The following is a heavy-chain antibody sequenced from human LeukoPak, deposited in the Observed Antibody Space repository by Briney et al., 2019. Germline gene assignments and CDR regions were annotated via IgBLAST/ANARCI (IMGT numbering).Heavy chain of an antibody. J-gene: IGHJ5*02. CDR1: GYTFTSYG. CDR2: ISAYNGNT. CDR3: ARVSRGGSYFVAFYGWFDP. D-gene: IGHD1-26*01. V-gene: IGHV1-18*01. Sequence: ASVKVSCKASGYTFTSYGISWVRQAPGQGLEWMGWISAYNGNTNYAQKLQGRVTMTTDTSTSTAYMELRSLRSDDTAVYYCARVSRGGSYFVAFYGWFDPWGQGTLVTVSS.